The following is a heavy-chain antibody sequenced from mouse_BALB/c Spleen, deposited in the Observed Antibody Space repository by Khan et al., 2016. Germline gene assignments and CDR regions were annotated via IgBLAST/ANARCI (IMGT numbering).Heavy chain of an antibody. V-gene: IGHV3-6*02. CDR1: GYSITSGYY. CDR2: ISYDGNN. CDR3: ARDPFYYYGSSYWYFDV. Sequence: EVQLQESGPGLVKPSQSLSLTCSVTGYSITSGYYWNWIRQFPGNKLEWMGYISYDGNNNYNPSLKNRISITRDTSKNQFFLKLNSVTTEDTATYYCARDPFYYYGSSYWYFDVWGAGTTVTVSS. J-gene: IGHJ1*01. D-gene: IGHD1-1*01.